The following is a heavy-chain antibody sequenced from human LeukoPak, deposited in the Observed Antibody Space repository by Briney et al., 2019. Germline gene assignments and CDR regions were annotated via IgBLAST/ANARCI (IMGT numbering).Heavy chain of an antibody. V-gene: IGHV4-59*01. Sequence: SETLSLTCSVSGGSFSRYYWSWVRQPPGKGLEWIGYIYNNASTSYSPSLKSRLFMSADTSTNKVSLKLRSVTEADTAIYYCAREGRDGYNEYWGQGTLVTVSS. CDR1: GGSFSRYY. D-gene: IGHD5-24*01. J-gene: IGHJ4*02. CDR2: IYNNAST. CDR3: AREGRDGYNEY.